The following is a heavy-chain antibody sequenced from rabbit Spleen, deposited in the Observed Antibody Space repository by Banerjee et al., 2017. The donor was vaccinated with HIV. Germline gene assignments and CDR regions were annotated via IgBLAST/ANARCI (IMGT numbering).Heavy chain of an antibody. J-gene: IGHJ4*01. CDR2: IYTGNSKT. CDR3: ARDAGRGDYIDGVFNL. D-gene: IGHD8-1*01. CDR1: GFSFSSNYY. Sequence: QSLEESGGDLVKPGASLTLTCTASGFSFSSNYYICWVRQAPGKGLEWIACIYTGNSKTYYASWAKGRFTISKTSSTTVTLQMTSLTVADTATYFCARDAGRGDYIDGVFNLWGQGTLVTVS. V-gene: IGHV1S40*01.